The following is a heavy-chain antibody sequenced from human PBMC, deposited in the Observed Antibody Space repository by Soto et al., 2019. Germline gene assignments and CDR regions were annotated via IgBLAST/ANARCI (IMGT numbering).Heavy chain of an antibody. V-gene: IGHV3-49*03. CDR3: TRSRTTSVVTGAFDY. Sequence: GGSLRLSCTTSVFTFGDYAMSWFRQAPGKGLEWVGFIRGQPYVGTTEYAASVRGRFTISRDDSKSIVYLQMNSLETEDTALYFCTRSRTTSVVTGAFDYWGQGTLVTVSS. CDR1: VFTFGDYA. J-gene: IGHJ4*02. CDR2: IRGQPYVGTT. D-gene: IGHD2-2*01.